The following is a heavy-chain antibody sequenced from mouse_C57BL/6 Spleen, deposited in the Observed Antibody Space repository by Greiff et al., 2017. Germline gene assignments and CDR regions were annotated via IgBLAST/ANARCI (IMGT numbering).Heavy chain of an antibody. CDR3: TREGWDV. CDR2: INYDGSST. V-gene: IGHV5-16*01. D-gene: IGHD4-1*01. Sequence: EVQLVESEGGLVQPGSSMKLSCTASGFTFSDYYMAWVRQVPEKGLEWVANINYDGSSTYYLDSLKSRFIISRDNAKNILYLQMSSLKSEDTAMYYCTREGWDVWGQGTTLTVSS. CDR1: GFTFSDYY. J-gene: IGHJ2*01.